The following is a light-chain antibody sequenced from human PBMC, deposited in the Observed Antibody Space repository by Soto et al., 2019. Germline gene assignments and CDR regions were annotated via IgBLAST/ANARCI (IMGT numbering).Light chain of an antibody. CDR2: NGD. V-gene: IGLV1-47*02. CDR3: AAWDDNLNAYV. Sequence: QSVLTQPPSASSTPGQTVTISCSGSTSNIGTFYVYWYQHLPGAAPKLLIYNGDQRASGVSDRFSGSKSGTSASLAISGLRSDDEADYYCAAWDDNLNAYVFGRGTKLTVL. J-gene: IGLJ1*01. CDR1: TSNIGTFY.